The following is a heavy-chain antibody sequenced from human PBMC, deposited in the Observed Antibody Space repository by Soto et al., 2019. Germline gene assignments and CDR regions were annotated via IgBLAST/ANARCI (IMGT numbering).Heavy chain of an antibody. CDR1: RFTFSNYV. V-gene: IGHV3-33*01. CDR3: VREGSAWHFDY. Sequence: QVPLVESGGGVVQPGRSLRLSCAASRFTFSNYVMHWVRQAPGKGLEWVAALWSDGNNKYYADSVKGRFTISRDNSKNTLYLQMNSLRAEDAAVYYCVREGSAWHFDYWGQGTLVTVSS. CDR2: LWSDGNNK. J-gene: IGHJ4*02. D-gene: IGHD6-19*01.